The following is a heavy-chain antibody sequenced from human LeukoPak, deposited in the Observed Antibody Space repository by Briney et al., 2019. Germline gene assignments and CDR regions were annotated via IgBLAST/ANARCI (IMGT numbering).Heavy chain of an antibody. CDR1: GGTFSSYA. CDR2: IIPIFGTA. CDR3: ARGLRDGYKFSGDY. D-gene: IGHD5-24*01. Sequence: GASVKVSCKASGGTFSSYAISWVRQAPGQGLEWMGGIIPIFGTANYAQKFQGRVTITADESTSTAYMELSSLRSEDTAVYYCARGLRDGYKFSGDYWGQGTLVTVSS. J-gene: IGHJ4*02. V-gene: IGHV1-69*13.